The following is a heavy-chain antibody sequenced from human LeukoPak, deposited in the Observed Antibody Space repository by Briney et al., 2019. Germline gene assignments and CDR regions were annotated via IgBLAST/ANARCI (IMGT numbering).Heavy chain of an antibody. CDR2: IGTAGDT. Sequence: GGSLRLSCAASGFTFSSYDMHWVRQATGKGLEWVSAIGTAGDTCYPGYEKGRFTISRENAKNSLYLQMNSLRAGDTAVYYCARGGITFGGVIVLGMDVWGQGTTVTVSS. CDR1: GFTFSSYD. CDR3: ARGGITFGGVIVLGMDV. D-gene: IGHD3-16*02. V-gene: IGHV3-13*01. J-gene: IGHJ6*02.